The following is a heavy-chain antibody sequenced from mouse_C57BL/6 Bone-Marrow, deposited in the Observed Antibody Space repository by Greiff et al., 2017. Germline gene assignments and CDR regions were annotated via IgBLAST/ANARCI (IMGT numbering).Heavy chain of an antibody. CDR3: TTVGLTGPFAY. D-gene: IGHD4-1*01. V-gene: IGHV14-4*01. J-gene: IGHJ3*01. Sequence: EVHLVESGAELVRPGASVKLSCTASGFNIKDDYMHWVQQRPEQGLEWIGWIDPENGDNEYASKFQGKATITADTSSNTAYLQLSSLPSEDTAVYYCTTVGLTGPFAYWGQGTLVTVSA. CDR2: IDPENGDN. CDR1: GFNIKDDY.